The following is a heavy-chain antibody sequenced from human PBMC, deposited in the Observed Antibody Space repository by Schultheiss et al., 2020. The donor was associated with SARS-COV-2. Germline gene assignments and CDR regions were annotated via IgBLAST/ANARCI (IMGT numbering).Heavy chain of an antibody. CDR2: IWYDGSNK. D-gene: IGHD6-6*01. CDR1: GFTFSSYG. CDR3: ARGSSSSGWANWFDP. Sequence: GESLKISCAASGFTFSSYGMHWVRQAPGKGLEWVAVIWYDGSNKYYADSVKGRFTISRDNSKNTLYLQMNSPRAEDTAVYYCARGSSSSGWANWFDPWGQGTLVTVSS. V-gene: IGHV3-33*08. J-gene: IGHJ5*02.